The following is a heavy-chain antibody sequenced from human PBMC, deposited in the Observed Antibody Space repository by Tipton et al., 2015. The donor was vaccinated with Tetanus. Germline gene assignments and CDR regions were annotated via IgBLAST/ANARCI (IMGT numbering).Heavy chain of an antibody. V-gene: IGHV1-2*02. CDR1: GSTFTRYW. J-gene: IGHJ6*02. CDR3: ARDRGDYIYYGMDV. CDR2: IDPNSGGT. D-gene: IGHD3-22*01. Sequence: QMQLVQSGAEVKKPGESLKISCKGSGSTFTRYWIGWVRQAPGQGLEWMGWIDPNSGGTVYAQKFQGRVTMTRDTSISTAYMELRSLRSDDTAVYYCARDRGDYIYYGMDVWGPGTTVTVS.